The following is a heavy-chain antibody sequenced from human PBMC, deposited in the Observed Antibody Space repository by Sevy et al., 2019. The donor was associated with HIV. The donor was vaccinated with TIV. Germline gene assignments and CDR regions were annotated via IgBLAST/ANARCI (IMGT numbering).Heavy chain of an antibody. D-gene: IGHD2-15*01. CDR1: GITLNTYA. CDR2: ISDTGSKT. CDR3: AKDRYCSGGNCPLDY. V-gene: IGHV3-23*01. Sequence: GSLRLSCTGSGITLNTYAMKWVRQAPGKGLEWVSGISDTGSKTYYADSVKGRFIIPRDNTKNKVSRQMNSLRAEDTAVYYCAKDRYCSGGNCPLDYWGQGTLVTVSS. J-gene: IGHJ4*02.